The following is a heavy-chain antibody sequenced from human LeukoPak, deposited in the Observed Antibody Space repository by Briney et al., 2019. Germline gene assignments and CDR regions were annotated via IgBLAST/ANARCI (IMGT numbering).Heavy chain of an antibody. CDR2: IRSKAYGGTT. D-gene: IGHD6-6*01. CDR1: GFTFGDYA. Sequence: PGRSLRLSCTASGFTFGDYAMSWVRQAPGKGLEWVGFIRSKAYGGTTEYAASVKGRFSISRDDSKSIAYLQMNSLKTEDTAVYYCTRDGYLEGSSSTGFDYWGQGTLVTVSS. V-gene: IGHV3-49*04. CDR3: TRDGYLEGSSSTGFDY. J-gene: IGHJ4*02.